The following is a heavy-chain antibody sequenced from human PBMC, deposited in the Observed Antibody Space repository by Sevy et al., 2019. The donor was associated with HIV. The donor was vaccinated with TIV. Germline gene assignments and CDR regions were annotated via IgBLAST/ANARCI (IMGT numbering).Heavy chain of an antibody. Sequence: GGSLRLSCAVSGITFTTSGMHWVRQAPGKGLEWVAVISYDGRNKFYGDSVKGRFTISRDNSKNMLYLQVNSLTTEDTTVYYCAKDFTGYNGMDVWGQGTMVTVSS. D-gene: IGHD3-9*01. CDR2: ISYDGRNK. J-gene: IGHJ6*02. V-gene: IGHV3-30*18. CDR3: AKDFTGYNGMDV. CDR1: GITFTTSG.